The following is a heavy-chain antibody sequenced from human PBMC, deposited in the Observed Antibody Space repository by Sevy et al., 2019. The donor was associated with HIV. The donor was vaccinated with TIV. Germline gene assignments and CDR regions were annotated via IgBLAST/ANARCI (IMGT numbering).Heavy chain of an antibody. D-gene: IGHD4-17*01. V-gene: IGHV3-74*01. J-gene: IGHJ4*02. CDR3: ARDHHYGD. CDR2: IESDETT. Sequence: GGSLRLSCAASGFTFSNNRMHWVRRAPGKGLVWVSRIESDETTSYTDSVKGRFTISRDNAKNTLYLQMNSLKAEDSAVYHCARDHHYGDWGQGTLVTVSS. CDR1: GFTFSNNR.